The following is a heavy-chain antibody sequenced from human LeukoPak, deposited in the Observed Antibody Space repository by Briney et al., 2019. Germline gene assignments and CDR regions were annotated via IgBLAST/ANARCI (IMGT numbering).Heavy chain of an antibody. J-gene: IGHJ5*02. D-gene: IGHD3-3*01. Sequence: PGGSLRLSYPASGFTFSSYSMNWVRQAPGKGLEWVSYISSSSSTIYYADSVKGRFTISRDNAKNSLYLQMNSLRAEDTAVYYCARARITIFGVVQASANWFDPWGQGTLVTVSS. V-gene: IGHV3-48*01. CDR3: ARARITIFGVVQASANWFDP. CDR2: ISSSSSTI. CDR1: GFTFSSYS.